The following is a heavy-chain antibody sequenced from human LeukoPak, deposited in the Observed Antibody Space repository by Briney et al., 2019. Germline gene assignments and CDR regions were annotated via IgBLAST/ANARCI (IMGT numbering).Heavy chain of an antibody. CDR2: ISGSGGST. Sequence: PGGSLRLSCAASGFTFSSYAMSWVRQAPGKGLEWVSAISGSGGSTYYADSVKGRFTISRDNSKNTLYLQMNSLRAEDTAVYYCAREIIVVVPAAILSGALDPWGQGTLVTVSS. J-gene: IGHJ5*02. D-gene: IGHD2-2*01. V-gene: IGHV3-23*01. CDR3: AREIIVVVPAAILSGALDP. CDR1: GFTFSSYA.